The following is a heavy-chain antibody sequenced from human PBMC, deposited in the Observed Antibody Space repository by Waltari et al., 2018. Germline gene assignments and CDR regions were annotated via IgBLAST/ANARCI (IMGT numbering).Heavy chain of an antibody. V-gene: IGHV3-23*01. CDR3: ANVYDFWSGSTYAMDV. Sequence: EVQLLESGGGLVQPGGSLGLSGAASGFNFSRSSIRWVRQAPGKGLEWVSRIRGNGGSTYYADSVKGRFTISRDNSKNTLYLQMTSLGAEDTAVYYCANVYDFWSGSTYAMDVWGQGTTVTVSS. CDR2: IRGNGGST. D-gene: IGHD3-3*01. CDR1: GFNFSRSS. J-gene: IGHJ6*02.